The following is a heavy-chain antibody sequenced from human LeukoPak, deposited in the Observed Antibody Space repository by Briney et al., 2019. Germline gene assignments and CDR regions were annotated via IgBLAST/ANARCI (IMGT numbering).Heavy chain of an antibody. CDR2: IYTSGRT. D-gene: IGHD3-3*01. V-gene: IGHV4-61*02. J-gene: IGHJ4*02. CDR1: GGSLSRGSYY. Sequence: PSETLSLTCTVRGGSLSRGSYYWSWIRQPAGKGLEWIGRIYTSGRTNYHPSLKSRVTISVDTSKNQFSLKLSSVTAADTAVHYCARGPRIPIFGVVITTARFFDYWGQGTLVTVSS. CDR3: ARGPRIPIFGVVITTARFFDY.